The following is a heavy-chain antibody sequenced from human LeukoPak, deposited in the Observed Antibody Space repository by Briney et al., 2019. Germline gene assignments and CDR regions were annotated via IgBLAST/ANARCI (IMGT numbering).Heavy chain of an antibody. CDR1: GYTFTSYG. Sequence: ASVKVSCKASGYTFTSYGISWVPQAPGQGLEWMGWISAYNGNTNYAQKPQGRVTMTTDTSTSTAYMELRSLRSDDTAVYYCARDRKYYYGSGSHYYFDYWGQGTLVTVSS. V-gene: IGHV1-18*01. J-gene: IGHJ4*02. D-gene: IGHD3-10*01. CDR2: ISAYNGNT. CDR3: ARDRKYYYGSGSHYYFDY.